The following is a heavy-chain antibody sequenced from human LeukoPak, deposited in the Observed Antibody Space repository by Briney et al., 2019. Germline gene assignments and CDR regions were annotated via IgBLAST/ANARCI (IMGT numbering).Heavy chain of an antibody. CDR3: ARDLPLGSMGGSAFDL. V-gene: IGHV1-18*01. CDR1: GYSENFYG. Sequence: ASVKVSCKTSGYSENFYGFTWVRQVAGQGLEWMGWISAQHGQTEYAPNSQDRVTMTTDTSTNTAYMELRNLRSDDTAVYYCARDLPLGSMGGSAFDLWGQGTLVIVSS. CDR2: ISAQHGQT. D-gene: IGHD2-15*01. J-gene: IGHJ4*02.